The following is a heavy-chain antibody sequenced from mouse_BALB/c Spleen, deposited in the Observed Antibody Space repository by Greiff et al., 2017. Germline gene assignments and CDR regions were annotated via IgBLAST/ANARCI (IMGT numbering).Heavy chain of an antibody. J-gene: IGHJ3*01. CDR2: INSNGCST. Sequence: DVMLVESGGGLVQPGGSLKLSCAASGFTFSSYGMSWVRQTPDNRLELVATINSNGCSTYYPDSVKGRFTISRDNAKNTLYLQMSSQKSQDTSMYDCARVRGTYGSSYEGFAYWGQGTLVTVSA. CDR1: GFTFSSYG. CDR3: ARVRGTYGSSYEGFAY. D-gene: IGHD1-1*01. V-gene: IGHV5-6-3*01.